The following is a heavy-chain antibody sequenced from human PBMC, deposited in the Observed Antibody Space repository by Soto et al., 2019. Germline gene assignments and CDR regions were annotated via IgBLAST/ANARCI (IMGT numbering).Heavy chain of an antibody. D-gene: IGHD3-22*01. CDR1: GGSMNIYY. Sequence: GTLSLTCTVSGGSMNIYYWTWIRQPPGKGLEWIGYVRDTGSTNYNPSLKSRVAISIDTSRNQFSLSLSSVTAADTAVYFCARYSPPKKAYDSNPGYFASWGQGTLVTVSS. V-gene: IGHV4-59*01. CDR3: ARYSPPKKAYDSNPGYFAS. CDR2: VRDTGST. J-gene: IGHJ4*02.